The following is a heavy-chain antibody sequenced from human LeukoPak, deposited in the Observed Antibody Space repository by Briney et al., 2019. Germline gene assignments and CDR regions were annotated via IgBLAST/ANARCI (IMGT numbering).Heavy chain of an antibody. CDR2: ISTYNGNT. V-gene: IGHV1-18*01. J-gene: IGHJ4*02. CDR3: AKDYNNYGLHFDY. Sequence: ASVKVSCKSSGYTFTSYGISWVRQAPGQGLEWMGWISTYNGNTNYAQNLQGRVTMTTDTSTSTAYMELRSLRSDDTAVYYCAKDYNNYGLHFDYWGQGTLVTVSS. D-gene: IGHD4-11*01. CDR1: GYTFTSYG.